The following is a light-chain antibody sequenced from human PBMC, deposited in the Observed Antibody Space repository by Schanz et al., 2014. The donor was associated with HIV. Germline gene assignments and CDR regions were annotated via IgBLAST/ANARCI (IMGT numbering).Light chain of an antibody. CDR2: GNT. J-gene: IGLJ1*01. CDR3: CSYAITTYV. Sequence: QSVLTQPPSVSGAPGQRVTISCTGSSSNIGAGYDVYWYQQLPGTAPKLLIYGNTNRPSGVPDRISGSKSGTSASLAITGLQAEDEADYYCCSYAITTYVFGTGTKLTVL. CDR1: SSNIGAGYD. V-gene: IGLV1-40*01.